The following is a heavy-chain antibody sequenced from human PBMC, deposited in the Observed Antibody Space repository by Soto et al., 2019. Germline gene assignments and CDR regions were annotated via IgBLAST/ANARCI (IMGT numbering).Heavy chain of an antibody. Sequence: EVQLVESGGGLVQPGGSLGLSCAALGFTFSSFGMNWFRKAPGKGLGWVSYISSSSSTIYYADSVKGRFTISRDNAKNSLYLQMNSLRDEDTAVYYCAREREVPYYYYGMDVWGQGTTVTVSS. CDR1: GFTFSSFG. CDR3: AREREVPYYYYGMDV. V-gene: IGHV3-48*02. J-gene: IGHJ6*02. CDR2: ISSSSSTI.